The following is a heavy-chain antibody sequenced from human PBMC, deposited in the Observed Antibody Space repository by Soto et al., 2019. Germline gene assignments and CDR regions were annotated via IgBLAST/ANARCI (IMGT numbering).Heavy chain of an antibody. V-gene: IGHV1-69*13. Sequence: WASVKVSCKASGGTFSSYAISWVRQAPGQGLEWMGGIIPIFGTANYAQKFQGRVTITADESTSTAYMELSSLRSEDTAVYYCAREDIVVVVAVPHDAFDIWGQGTMVTVSS. D-gene: IGHD2-15*01. CDR1: GGTFSSYA. CDR2: IIPIFGTA. CDR3: AREDIVVVVAVPHDAFDI. J-gene: IGHJ3*02.